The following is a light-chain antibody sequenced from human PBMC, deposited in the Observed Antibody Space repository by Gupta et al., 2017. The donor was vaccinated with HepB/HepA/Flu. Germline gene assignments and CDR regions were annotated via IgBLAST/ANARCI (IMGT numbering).Light chain of an antibody. Sequence: DIQLTQSPSSLSASVGDRVTITCRASQGISNFLAWYQQKPGTSPKLLIYTASTLQSGVPSRFGGSGSGTHFTLTINSLQPEDVATYYCQHDNSAPFTFGPGTKVDIK. CDR2: TAS. CDR3: QHDNSAPFT. V-gene: IGKV1-27*01. CDR1: QGISNF. J-gene: IGKJ3*01.